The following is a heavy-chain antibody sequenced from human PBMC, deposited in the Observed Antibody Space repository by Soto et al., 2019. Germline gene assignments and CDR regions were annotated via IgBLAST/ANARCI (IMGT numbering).Heavy chain of an antibody. Sequence: NPSETLSLTCTVSGGSISSYYWSWIRQPPGKGLEWIGYIYYSGSTNYNPSLKSRVTISVDTSKNQFSLKLSSVTAADTAVYYCARLAGYSYGYDYFDYWGQGTLVTVSS. CDR3: ARLAGYSYGYDYFDY. D-gene: IGHD5-18*01. V-gene: IGHV4-59*08. J-gene: IGHJ4*02. CDR1: GGSISSYY. CDR2: IYYSGST.